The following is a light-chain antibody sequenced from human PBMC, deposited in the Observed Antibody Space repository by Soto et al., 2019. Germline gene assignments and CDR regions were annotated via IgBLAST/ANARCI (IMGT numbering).Light chain of an antibody. CDR2: GAS. Sequence: EIVLTQSPGTLSLSPGEGATLSCRASQSVSTNFFAWYQQKPGQAPRLLIYGASTRATGIPDRFSGSGSGTDFTLTIRRLETEDVAVYYCQQYGRTSWTFGQGTKVDIK. CDR3: QQYGRTSWT. CDR1: QSVSTNF. V-gene: IGKV3-20*01. J-gene: IGKJ1*01.